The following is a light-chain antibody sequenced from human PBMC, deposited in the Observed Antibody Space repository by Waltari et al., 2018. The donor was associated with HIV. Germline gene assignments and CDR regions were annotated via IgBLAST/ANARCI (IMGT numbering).Light chain of an antibody. Sequence: QSALTPPPSASGSLGQSVTISCTGSSRAIGAYASASLFQQHPRSAPKLLLYEVTRRPSTVSDRFSGSRSGSTAFLTVAGLQPDDEATYFCSSYGDSLRVLFGGGTNVTVL. CDR3: SSYGDSLRVL. V-gene: IGLV2-8*01. J-gene: IGLJ3*02. CDR2: EVT. CDR1: SRAIGAYAS.